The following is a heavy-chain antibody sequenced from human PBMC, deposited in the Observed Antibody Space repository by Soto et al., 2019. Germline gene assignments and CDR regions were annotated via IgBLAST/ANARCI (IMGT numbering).Heavy chain of an antibody. Sequence: AGGSLRLSCAASGFTFSSYGMHWVRQAPGKGLEWVAVISYDGSNKYYADSVKGRFTISRDNSKNTLYLQMNSLRAEDTAVYYCANDPTYYYDSSGSGGGQGTLVTVSS. V-gene: IGHV3-30*18. CDR2: ISYDGSNK. CDR3: ANDPTYYYDSSGSG. J-gene: IGHJ4*02. CDR1: GFTFSSYG. D-gene: IGHD3-22*01.